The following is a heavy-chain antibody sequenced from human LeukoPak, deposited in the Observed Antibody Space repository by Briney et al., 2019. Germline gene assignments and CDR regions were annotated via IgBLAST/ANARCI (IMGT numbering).Heavy chain of an antibody. CDR1: GFTFSSYS. CDR3: ARDGFDFWSGYPTTVDY. V-gene: IGHV3-48*01. CDR2: IRSSINTI. Sequence: GGSLRLSCVASGFTFSSYSMNWVRQSPGKGVGWVSYIRSSINTIYYADTVKGRFTISRDNANNSLYLQMNSLRAEDTAVYYCARDGFDFWSGYPTTVDYWGQGTLVTVSS. J-gene: IGHJ4*02. D-gene: IGHD3-3*01.